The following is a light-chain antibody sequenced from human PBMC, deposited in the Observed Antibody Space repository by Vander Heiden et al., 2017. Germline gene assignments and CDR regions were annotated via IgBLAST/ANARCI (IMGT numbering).Light chain of an antibody. CDR3: GTWDSSLSTYV. CDR1: ISNIGNNY. Sequence: QSVLTQPPSMSAAPGQTVTISCSGRISNIGNNYLSWYQQLPGTAPKLLIFENNKRPSGIHDRFSGSKSGTSATLGITGLQTGDEGDYYCGTWDSSLSTYVFGTGTRVTVL. J-gene: IGLJ1*01. CDR2: ENN. V-gene: IGLV1-51*02.